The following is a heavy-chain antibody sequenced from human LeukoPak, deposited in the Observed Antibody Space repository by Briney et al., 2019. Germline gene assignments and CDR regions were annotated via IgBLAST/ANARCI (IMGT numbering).Heavy chain of an antibody. V-gene: IGHV4-39*01. CDR3: ASYAMVRGVTGGWY. CDR2: TYYSGST. CDR1: GLTVSNNY. Sequence: PGGSLRLSCAASGLTVSNNYMSWVRQPPGKGLEWIGSTYYSGSTYYNPSLKSRVTISVDTSKNQFSLKLSSVTAADTAVYYCASYAMVRGVTGGWYWGQGTLVTVSS. J-gene: IGHJ4*02. D-gene: IGHD3-10*01.